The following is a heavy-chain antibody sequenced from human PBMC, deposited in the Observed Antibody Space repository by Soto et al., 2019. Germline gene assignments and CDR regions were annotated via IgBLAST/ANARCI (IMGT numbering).Heavy chain of an antibody. CDR2: IRSKAYGGTT. CDR1: GFTFGDYA. V-gene: IGHV3-49*03. D-gene: IGHD6-19*01. Sequence: GGSLRLSCTASGFTFGDYAMSWFRQAPGKGLEWVGFIRSKAYGGTTEYAASVKGRFTISRDDSKSIAYLQMNSLKTEDTAVYYCTPEMSSGWYEGTYYMDVWGKGTTVTVSS. CDR3: TPEMSSGWYEGTYYMDV. J-gene: IGHJ6*03.